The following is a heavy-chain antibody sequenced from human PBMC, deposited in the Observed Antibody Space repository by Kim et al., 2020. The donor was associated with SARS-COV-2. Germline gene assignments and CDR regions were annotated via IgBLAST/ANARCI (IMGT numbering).Heavy chain of an antibody. CDR2: IYYSGST. CDR3: ARQCPGVVVKFTPKQQQADWFDP. D-gene: IGHD6-13*01. Sequence: SETLSLTCTVSGGSISSSSYYWGWIRQPPGKGLEWIGSIYYSGSTYYNPSLKSRVTISVDTSKNQFSLKLSSVTAADTVVYYCARQCPGVVVKFTPKQQQADWFDPWGQGALLTVSS. CDR1: GGSISSSSYY. J-gene: IGHJ5*02. V-gene: IGHV4-39*01.